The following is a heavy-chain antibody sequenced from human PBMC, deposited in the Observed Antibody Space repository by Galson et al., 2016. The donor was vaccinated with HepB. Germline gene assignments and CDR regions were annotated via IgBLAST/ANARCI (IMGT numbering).Heavy chain of an antibody. D-gene: IGHD5-12*01. Sequence: SETLSLTCTVSGGSITESYYYWGWIRQSPGRGLEWIGAAFYGGITYSSPSLERRVIMSVDTSKNQLSLRLISLTAADTAVYYCARHEMSANSGYDVFDIWGPGTMVTVSS. V-gene: IGHV4-39*01. CDR3: ARHEMSANSGYDVFDI. CDR2: AFYGGIT. J-gene: IGHJ3*02. CDR1: GGSITESYYY.